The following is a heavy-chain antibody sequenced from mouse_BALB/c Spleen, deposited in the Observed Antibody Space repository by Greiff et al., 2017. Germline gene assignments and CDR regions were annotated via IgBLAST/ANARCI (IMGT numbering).Heavy chain of an antibody. CDR3: ARHELTGHYFDY. CDR1: GFTFSSYY. J-gene: IGHJ2*01. Sequence: EVKLVESGGGLVKLGGSLKLSCAASGFTFSSYYMSWVRQTPEKRLELVAAINSNGGSTYYPDTVKGRFTISRDNAKNTLYLQMSSLKSEDTALYYCARHELTGHYFDYWGQGTTLTVSS. V-gene: IGHV5-6-2*01. CDR2: INSNGGST. D-gene: IGHD4-1*01.